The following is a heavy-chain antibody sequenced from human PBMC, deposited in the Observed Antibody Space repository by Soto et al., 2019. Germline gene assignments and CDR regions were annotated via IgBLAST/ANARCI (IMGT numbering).Heavy chain of an antibody. Sequence: VGSLRLSCAASGFTFSSYWMHWVRQAPGEGLMWVSRINPDGSTTSYADSVKGRFTISRDNAKNTLCLQMNSLRVEDTAVYYCARVPTTVTTPGMDVWGQPTTVTVSS. CDR3: ARVPTTVTTPGMDV. CDR2: INPDGSTT. D-gene: IGHD4-4*01. CDR1: GFTFSSYW. J-gene: IGHJ6*02. V-gene: IGHV3-74*01.